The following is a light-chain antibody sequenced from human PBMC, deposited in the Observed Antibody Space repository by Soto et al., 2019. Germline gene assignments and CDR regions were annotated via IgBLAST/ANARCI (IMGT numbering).Light chain of an antibody. CDR3: QVWDISSDPSYV. CDR1: NFGDES. J-gene: IGLJ1*01. CDR2: DDS. Sequence: SYELTQPPSVSVAPGQTARITCGGNNFGDESVHWYQQKPGQAPVLVVYDDSDRPSGIPERFSGSNSGNTATLTISRVEAGDEADYYCQVWDISSDPSYVFGTGTKLTVL. V-gene: IGLV3-21*02.